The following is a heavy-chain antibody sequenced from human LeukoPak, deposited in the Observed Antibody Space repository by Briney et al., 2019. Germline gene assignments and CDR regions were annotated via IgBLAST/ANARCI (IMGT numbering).Heavy chain of an antibody. CDR2: ISYDGSYK. V-gene: IGHV3-30*03. CDR1: GFTFSSYG. J-gene: IGHJ6*03. CDR3: ARGEISGYDSLSYYYYYMDV. Sequence: GGSLRLSCAASGFTFSSYGMHWVRQAPGKGLEWVAVISYDGSYKYYADSVKGRFTISRDNSKNTLYLQMNSLRAEDTAVYYCARGEISGYDSLSYYYYYMDVWGKGTTVTISS. D-gene: IGHD5-12*01.